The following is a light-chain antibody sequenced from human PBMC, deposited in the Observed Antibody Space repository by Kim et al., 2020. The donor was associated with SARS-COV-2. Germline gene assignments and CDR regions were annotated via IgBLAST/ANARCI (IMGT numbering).Light chain of an antibody. CDR1: SSNIGAGYG. V-gene: IGLV1-40*01. Sequence: QSVLTQPPSVSAAPGQKVTISCSGSSSNIGAGYGVHWYQQPPGTAPKLLIHGNSNRPSGVPDRFSGSKSGTSASLAITGLQAEDEADYYCQSYDSSLSGVVFGGGTQLTVL. CDR3: QSYDSSLSGVV. CDR2: GNS. J-gene: IGLJ2*01.